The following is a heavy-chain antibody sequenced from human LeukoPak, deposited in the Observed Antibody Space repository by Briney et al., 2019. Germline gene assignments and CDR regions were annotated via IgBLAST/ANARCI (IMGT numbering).Heavy chain of an antibody. CDR3: AKGRGYSGYDLYHFDY. D-gene: IGHD5-12*01. J-gene: IGHJ4*02. CDR2: ISGSGGST. V-gene: IGHV3-23*01. Sequence: GGSLRLSCAASGFTFSSYAMSWVRQAPGKGLELVSGISGSGGSTYYADSVKGRFTISRDNSKNTLYLQMNSLRAEDTAVYYCAKGRGYSGYDLYHFDYWGQGTLVTVSS. CDR1: GFTFSSYA.